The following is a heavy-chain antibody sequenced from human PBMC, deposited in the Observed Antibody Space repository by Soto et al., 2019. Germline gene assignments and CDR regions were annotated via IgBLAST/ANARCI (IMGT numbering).Heavy chain of an antibody. CDR1: GYTFTSYD. Sequence: ASVKVSCKASGYTFTSYDINWVRQATGQGLEWMGWMNPNSGNTGYAQKFQGRVTMTRNTSISTAYMELSSLRSEDTAVYYCAVPYSSSGCYYYYGMDVWGQGTTVTVSS. J-gene: IGHJ6*02. D-gene: IGHD6-13*01. CDR3: AVPYSSSGCYYYYGMDV. V-gene: IGHV1-8*01. CDR2: MNPNSGNT.